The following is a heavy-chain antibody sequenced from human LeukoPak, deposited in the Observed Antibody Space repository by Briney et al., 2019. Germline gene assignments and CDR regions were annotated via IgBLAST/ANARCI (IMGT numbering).Heavy chain of an antibody. CDR3: ARGPPTDYYDSSGFYYVFDY. CDR1: GASISGYY. CDR2: INHSGST. Sequence: NPSETLSLTCTVSGASISGYYWSWIRQPPGKGLEWIGEINHSGSTNYNPSLKSRVTISVDTSKNQFSLKLSSVTAADTAVYFCARGPPTDYYDSSGFYYVFDYWGQGTLVTVSS. J-gene: IGHJ4*02. D-gene: IGHD3-22*01. V-gene: IGHV4-34*01.